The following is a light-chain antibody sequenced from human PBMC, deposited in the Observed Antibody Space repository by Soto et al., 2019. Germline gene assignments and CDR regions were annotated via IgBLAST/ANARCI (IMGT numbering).Light chain of an antibody. CDR1: QSVTSSY. V-gene: IGKV3-20*01. CDR2: GAS. CDR3: QQYGSSPRT. Sequence: VVTQSPGTLSLSPVERATLSCTASQSVTSSYLAWYQQKPGQAPRLLIYGASSRATGIPDRFSGSGSGTDFTLTISRLEPEDFAVYYCQQYGSSPRTFGQGTKVDIK. J-gene: IGKJ1*01.